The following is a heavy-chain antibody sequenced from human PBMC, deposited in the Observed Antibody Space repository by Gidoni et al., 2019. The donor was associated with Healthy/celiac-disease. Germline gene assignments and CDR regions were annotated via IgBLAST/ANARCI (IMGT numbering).Heavy chain of an antibody. CDR3: ARQGVASSWYDY. V-gene: IGHV5-10-1*01. J-gene: IGHJ4*02. Sequence: EVQLVQSGAEVKKPGESLRISCTGSGYSFTSYWISWVRQMPGKGLEWMGRIDPSDSYTNYSPSFQGHVTISADKSISTAYLQWSSLKASDTAMYYCARQGVASSWYDYWGQGTLVTVSS. D-gene: IGHD6-13*01. CDR2: IDPSDSYT. CDR1: GYSFTSYW.